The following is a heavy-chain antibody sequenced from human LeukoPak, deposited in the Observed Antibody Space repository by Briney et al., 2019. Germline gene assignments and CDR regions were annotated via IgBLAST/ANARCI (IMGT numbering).Heavy chain of an antibody. CDR3: ARVPHRYSSGRYGRFSFDY. CDR2: INHSGST. J-gene: IGHJ4*02. Sequence: SETLSLTCAVYGGSFSGYYWSWIRQPPGKGLEWIGEINHSGSTNYNPSLKSRVTISVDTSKNQFSLKLSSVTAADTAVYYCARVPHRYSSGRYGRFSFDYWGQGTLATVSS. V-gene: IGHV4-34*01. CDR1: GGSFSGYY. D-gene: IGHD6-19*01.